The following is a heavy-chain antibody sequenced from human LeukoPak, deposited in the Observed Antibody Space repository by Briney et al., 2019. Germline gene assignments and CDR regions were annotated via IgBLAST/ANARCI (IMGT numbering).Heavy chain of an antibody. J-gene: IGHJ4*02. CDR1: GYSFAGHC. D-gene: IGHD6-13*01. CDR2: ISTYSGNT. V-gene: IGHV1-18*01. Sequence: ASVKVSCKASGYSFAGHCISWVRQAPGQRLEWIGWISTYSGNTNYAHNLQGRITVTTETSTSTAYMELRSLRSDDTAVYYCARVGAAPGHFDYWGQGTQLTVSS. CDR3: ARVGAAPGHFDY.